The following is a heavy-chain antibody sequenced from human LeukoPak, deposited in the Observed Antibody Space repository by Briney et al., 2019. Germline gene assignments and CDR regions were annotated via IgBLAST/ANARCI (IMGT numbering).Heavy chain of an antibody. D-gene: IGHD4-17*01. CDR3: ARPLMKDYVYRGYYYGMDV. Sequence: ASVKVSCKASGYTFTSYGISWVRQAPGQGLEWMGWISAYNGNTNYAQKLQGRATMTTDTSTSTAYMELRSLRSDDTAVYYCARPLMKDYVYRGYYYGMDVWGQGTTVTVSS. J-gene: IGHJ6*02. CDR1: GYTFTSYG. CDR2: ISAYNGNT. V-gene: IGHV1-18*01.